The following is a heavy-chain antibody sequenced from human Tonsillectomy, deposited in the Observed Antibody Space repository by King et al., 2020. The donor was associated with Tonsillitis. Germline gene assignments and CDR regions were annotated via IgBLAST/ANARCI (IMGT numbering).Heavy chain of an antibody. J-gene: IGHJ4*02. Sequence: VQLVESGGGVVQPGGSLRLSCVASGFTFSSYGMHWVRQAPGKGLEWVAFVRYDGSNKYYVDSVKGRFTISRDNSKNKLYLQMNSLRAEDTAVYYCAKDRGYTYGDFDHWGQGTLVTVSS. CDR1: GFTFSSYG. CDR3: AKDRGYTYGDFDH. D-gene: IGHD5-18*01. CDR2: VRYDGSNK. V-gene: IGHV3-30*02.